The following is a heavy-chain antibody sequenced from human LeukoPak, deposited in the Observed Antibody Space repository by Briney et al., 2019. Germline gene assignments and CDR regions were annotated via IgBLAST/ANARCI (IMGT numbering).Heavy chain of an antibody. J-gene: IGHJ4*02. Sequence: GESLKISCKGSGYNFSNYGIGWVRQMPGKGLEWMGLIDPGDSHAIYSPSFQGQVTISADKSISAAYLQWSSLKASDTAMCYCARHGVGAGLAAAYIWGQGTLLTASS. CDR3: ARHGVGAGLAAAYI. V-gene: IGHV5-51*01. D-gene: IGHD6-13*01. CDR1: GYNFSNYG. CDR2: IDPGDSHA.